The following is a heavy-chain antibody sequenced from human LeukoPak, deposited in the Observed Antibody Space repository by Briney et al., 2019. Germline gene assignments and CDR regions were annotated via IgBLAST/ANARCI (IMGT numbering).Heavy chain of an antibody. CDR3: ARHLLGYCSSTSCSPGAFDI. V-gene: IGHV4-59*08. CDR2: IYYSGST. CDR1: GGSISSYY. J-gene: IGHJ3*02. Sequence: SETLSLTCTVSGGSISSYYWSWIRQPPGKGLEWIGYIYYSGSTNYNPSLKSRVTISVDTSKNQFSLKLSSVTAADTAVYYCARHLLGYCSSTSCSPGAFDIWGQGTMVTVSS. D-gene: IGHD2-2*01.